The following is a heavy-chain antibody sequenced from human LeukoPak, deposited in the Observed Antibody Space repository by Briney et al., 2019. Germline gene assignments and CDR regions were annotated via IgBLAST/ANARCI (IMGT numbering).Heavy chain of an antibody. Sequence: QPGGSLRLSCAASGFTFSRFWMNWVRQAPGRGLEWVANIDQSGGRNNYVDSVKGRFTISRDNAKNSLYLQMNSLRAEDTAVYYCAREKYGDSLGYWGQGTLVTVSS. D-gene: IGHD4-17*01. CDR2: IDQSGGRN. CDR1: GFTFSRFW. CDR3: AREKYGDSLGY. V-gene: IGHV3-7*05. J-gene: IGHJ4*02.